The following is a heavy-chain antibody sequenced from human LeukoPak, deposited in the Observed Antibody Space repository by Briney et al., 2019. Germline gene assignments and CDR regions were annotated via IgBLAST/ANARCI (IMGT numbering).Heavy chain of an antibody. J-gene: IGHJ5*02. CDR1: GFSISVSEFSISDSY. CDR2: ISGSGSDI. D-gene: IGHD6-19*01. Sequence: GGSLRLSCVVSGFSISVSEFSISDSYMTWIRQTPGKGLEWLAYISGSGSDIYFADSVKGRFTISRDNAKNSLYLQMNSLRAEDTAVYYCARDRGAGTWSWFDPWGQGTLVTVSS. V-gene: IGHV3-11*04. CDR3: ARDRGAGTWSWFDP.